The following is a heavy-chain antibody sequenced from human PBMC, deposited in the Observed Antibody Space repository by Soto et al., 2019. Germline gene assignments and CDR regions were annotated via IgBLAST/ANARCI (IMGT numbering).Heavy chain of an antibody. CDR2: IXXGXXXX. Sequence: EVQLLESGGGLIQPGGSLRLSCAASGFTFSSFAMTWVRQAPGKGLQWIXSIXXGXXXXXXXXXVKXRFTIXRXNSXXXXXXXXXXXXXXXXXXXXXXXGGIGRAPGLDSWGQGTLVTVSS. J-gene: IGHJ4*02. CDR3: XXGGIGRAPGLDS. V-gene: IGHV3-23*01. D-gene: IGHD3-16*01. CDR1: GFTFSSFA.